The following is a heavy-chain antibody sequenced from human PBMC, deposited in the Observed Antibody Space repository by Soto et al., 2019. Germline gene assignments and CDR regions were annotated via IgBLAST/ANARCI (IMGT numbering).Heavy chain of an antibody. D-gene: IGHD6-19*01. CDR3: ARDALSMGSSGQQYYYYGMDV. Sequence: QVQLVESGGGVVQPGRSLRLSCAASGFTFSSYAMHWVRQAPGKGLEWVAVISYDGSNKYYADSVKGRFTISRDNSKNTLYLQMNSLRAEDTAVYYCARDALSMGSSGQQYYYYGMDVWGQGTTVTVSS. V-gene: IGHV3-30-3*01. CDR2: ISYDGSNK. CDR1: GFTFSSYA. J-gene: IGHJ6*02.